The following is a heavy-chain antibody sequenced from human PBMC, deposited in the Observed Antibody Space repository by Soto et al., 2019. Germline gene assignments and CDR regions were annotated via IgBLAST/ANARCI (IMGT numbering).Heavy chain of an antibody. CDR2: ISWNSGNI. J-gene: IGHJ4*02. CDR3: ARVPDY. V-gene: IGHV3-9*01. D-gene: IGHD2-2*01. Sequence: VDHGMHWVRQAQGKGLEWVAGISWNSGNIDFGDSVKGRFTISRDNAKNSLYLQMNSLRPEDTAVYYCARVPDYWGQGTLVTVSS. CDR1: VDHG.